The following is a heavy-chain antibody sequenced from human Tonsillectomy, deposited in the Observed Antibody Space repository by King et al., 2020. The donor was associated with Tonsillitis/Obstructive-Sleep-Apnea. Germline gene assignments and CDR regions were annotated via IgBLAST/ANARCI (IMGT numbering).Heavy chain of an antibody. CDR1: GYTFTNYA. CDR3: SRGGVGLHVFDI. D-gene: IGHD3-16*01. V-gene: IGHV1-18*01. Sequence: QLVQSGAEVKKPGASVKVSCKASGYTFTNYAISWVRQAPGQGLEWMGWISAYKGNTNHAQNLQGRVTMTTDTSTSTAYMELRSLRSDDTAVYYCSRGGVGLHVFDIWSQGTMVTVSS. CDR2: ISAYKGNT. J-gene: IGHJ3*02.